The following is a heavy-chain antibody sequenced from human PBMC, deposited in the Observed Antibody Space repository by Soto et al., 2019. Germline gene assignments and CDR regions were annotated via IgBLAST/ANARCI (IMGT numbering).Heavy chain of an antibody. CDR1: GCTFSTYA. V-gene: IGHV3-23*05. D-gene: IGHD3-16*01. J-gene: IGHJ4*02. CDR2: IYTSGAP. CDR3: TRDWERDPESFFDY. Sequence: PGWCLRLSCAASGCTFSTYAMRLFLQAPGKGRQLGAGIYTSGAPQYAESLQGRFTISRDDSKNTVYLQMTSLRAEDTAVYYCTRDWERDPESFFDYWGQGTLVTVSS.